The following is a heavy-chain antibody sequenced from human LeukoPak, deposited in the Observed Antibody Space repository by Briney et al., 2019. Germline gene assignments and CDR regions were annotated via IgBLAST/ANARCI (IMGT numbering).Heavy chain of an antibody. J-gene: IGHJ3*01. CDR2: ISARGDMT. CDR1: GFTFYTYA. Sequence: GGSLRLSCAASGFTFYTYAMNWVRQAPGKGLEWVSVISARGDMTYFADSVKGRFTISRDNSKNTVYLEMNSLRAEDTAVYYCARDGVPAARDLWGQGTMVIVSS. V-gene: IGHV3-23*01. CDR3: ARDGVPAARDL. D-gene: IGHD2-2*01.